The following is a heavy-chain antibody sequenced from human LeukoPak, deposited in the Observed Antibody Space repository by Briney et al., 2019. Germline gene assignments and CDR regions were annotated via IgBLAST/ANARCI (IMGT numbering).Heavy chain of an antibody. J-gene: IGHJ4*02. CDR2: IYYSGST. CDR1: GGSISSYY. V-gene: IGHV4-59*01. Sequence: KSSETLSLTCTVSGGSISSYYWSWIRQPPGKGLEWIGYIYYSGSTNYNPSLKSRVTISVDTSKNQFSLKLSSVTAADTAVYYCARGARGYSYGHFDYWGQGTLVTVSP. D-gene: IGHD5-18*01. CDR3: ARGARGYSYGHFDY.